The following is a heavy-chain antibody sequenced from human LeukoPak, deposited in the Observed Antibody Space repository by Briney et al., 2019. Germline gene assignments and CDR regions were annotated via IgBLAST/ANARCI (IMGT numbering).Heavy chain of an antibody. CDR2: INHSGST. CDR1: GGSFSGYY. V-gene: IGHV4-34*01. D-gene: IGHD2-15*01. CDR3: ASFYCSGGICYQYYYYYYMDV. J-gene: IGHJ6*03. Sequence: SETLSLTCAVYGGSFSGYYWSWIRQPPGKGLEWIGEINHSGSTNYNPSLKSRVTISVDTSKNQFSLKLSSVTAADTAVYYCASFYCSGGICYQYYYYYYMDVWGKGTTVTISS.